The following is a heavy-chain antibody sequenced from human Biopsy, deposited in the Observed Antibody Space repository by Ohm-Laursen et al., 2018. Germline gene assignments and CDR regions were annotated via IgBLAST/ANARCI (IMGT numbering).Heavy chain of an antibody. CDR2: VYNGGIT. CDR1: GGSIKSYY. Sequence: TLSLTCTVSGGSIKSYYWNWIRQSPGKGLEWIGHVYNGGITNYNPSLKSRVTISKDTSKNQFSLQVNSVTAADTAVYYCARTPRDSFWSGSYKRGLWFDPWGQGTLVIVSS. CDR3: ARTPRDSFWSGSYKRGLWFDP. J-gene: IGHJ5*02. V-gene: IGHV4-59*01. D-gene: IGHD3-3*01.